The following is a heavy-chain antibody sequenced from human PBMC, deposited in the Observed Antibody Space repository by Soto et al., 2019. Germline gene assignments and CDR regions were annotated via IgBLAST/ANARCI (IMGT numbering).Heavy chain of an antibody. V-gene: IGHV3-7*01. Sequence: EVQLVESGGGLVQPGGSLRLSCAASGFTFSSYWLSWVRQAPGTGLEWVANIKQDGSEKYYVDSVKGRFTISRDNAKNSLYLQMNSLRAEDTAVYYCARDPGYCSGGSCYSDYWGQGTLVTVSS. CDR1: GFTFSSYW. J-gene: IGHJ4*02. CDR2: IKQDGSEK. CDR3: ARDPGYCSGGSCYSDY. D-gene: IGHD2-15*01.